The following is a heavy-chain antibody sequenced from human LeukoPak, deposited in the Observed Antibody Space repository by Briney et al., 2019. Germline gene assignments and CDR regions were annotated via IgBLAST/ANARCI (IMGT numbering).Heavy chain of an antibody. CDR3: AKGPMVRGVPYYFDY. V-gene: IGHV3-9*01. D-gene: IGHD3-10*01. J-gene: IGHJ4*02. CDR2: ISWNSGSI. CDR1: GFTFDDYA. Sequence: PGRSLRLSCAASGFTFDDYAMHWVRQAPGKGLEWVSGISWNSGSIGYADSVKGRFTISRDSAKNSLYLQMNSLRAEDTALYYCAKGPMVRGVPYYFDYWGQGTLVTVSS.